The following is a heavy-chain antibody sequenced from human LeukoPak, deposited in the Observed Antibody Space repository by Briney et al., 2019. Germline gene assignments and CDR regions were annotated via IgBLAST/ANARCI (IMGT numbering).Heavy chain of an antibody. D-gene: IGHD4-23*01. CDR2: ISSSGSTI. Sequence: PGGSLRLSCAASGFTFSSYEMNWVRQAPGKGLEWVSYISSSGSTIYYADSVKGRFTISRDNAKNSLYLQMNSLRAEDTAVYYCARYTDYVGYYYYMDVWGKGTTVTISS. J-gene: IGHJ6*03. V-gene: IGHV3-48*03. CDR3: ARYTDYVGYYYYMDV. CDR1: GFTFSSYE.